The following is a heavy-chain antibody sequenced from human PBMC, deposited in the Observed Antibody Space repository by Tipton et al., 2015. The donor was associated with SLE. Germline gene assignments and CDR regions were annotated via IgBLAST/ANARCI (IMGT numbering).Heavy chain of an antibody. V-gene: IGHV3-30*04. CDR2: ISYDGSNK. D-gene: IGHD6-13*01. CDR1: GFTFSNYA. Sequence: SLRLSCAAPGFTFSNYAMHWVRQAPGKGLEWVAVISYDGSNKYYADSVKGRFTISRDNSKNTVYLQMNSLRAEDTAVYYCASELVYYYGMDVWGQGTTVTVSS. CDR3: ASELVYYYGMDV. J-gene: IGHJ6*02.